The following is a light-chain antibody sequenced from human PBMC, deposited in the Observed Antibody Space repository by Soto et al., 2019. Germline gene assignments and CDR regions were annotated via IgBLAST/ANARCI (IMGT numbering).Light chain of an antibody. CDR1: QSLSSN. J-gene: IGKJ5*01. V-gene: IGKV3-11*01. CDR3: QQRSNRIT. Sequence: EIVMTQSPATLSVSPGERATLSCRASQSLSSNLAWYQQKPGQAPRLLIYDASNRATGIPARFSGSGSGTDFTLTISSLEPEDFAVYYCQQRSNRITFGQGTRLEIK. CDR2: DAS.